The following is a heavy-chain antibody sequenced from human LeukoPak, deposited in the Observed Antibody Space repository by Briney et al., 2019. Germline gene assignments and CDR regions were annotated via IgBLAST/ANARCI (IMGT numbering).Heavy chain of an antibody. CDR1: GGTFSSYT. V-gene: IGHV1-69*02. CDR3: AGEANFGVVTQLDY. CDR2: IIPILGIA. J-gene: IGHJ4*02. D-gene: IGHD3-3*01. Sequence: APVKVSCKASGGTFSSYTISWVRQAPGQGLGWMGRIIPILGIANYAQKFQGRVTITADKSTSTAYMELSSLRSEDTAVYYCAGEANFGVVTQLDYWGQGTLVTVSS.